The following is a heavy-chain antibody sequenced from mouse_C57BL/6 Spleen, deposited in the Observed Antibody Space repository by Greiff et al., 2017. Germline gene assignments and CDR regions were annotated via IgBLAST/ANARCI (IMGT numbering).Heavy chain of an antibody. CDR2: IHPNSGST. Sequence: QVQLQQPGAELVKPGASVKLSCKASGYTFTSYWMHWLKQRPGQGLEWIGMIHPNSGSTNYNEKFKSKATLTVDKSSSTAYMQLSSLTSEDSAVYYCARPHEADGYYGHYYAMDNWRQGNPDTAS. CDR1: GYTFTSYW. D-gene: IGHD2-3*01. J-gene: IGHJ4*01. V-gene: IGHV1-64*01. CDR3: ARPHEADGYYGHYYAMDN.